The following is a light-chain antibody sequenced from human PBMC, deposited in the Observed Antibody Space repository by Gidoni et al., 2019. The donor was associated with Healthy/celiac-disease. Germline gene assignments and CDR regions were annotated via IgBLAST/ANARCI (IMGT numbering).Light chain of an antibody. CDR3: QQRSNWPPIT. Sequence: PGERATLSCRASQSVSSYLAWYQQKPGQAPRLLIYDASNRATGIPARFSGSGSGTDFTLTISSLEPEDFAVYYCQQRSNWPPITFGQGTRLEIK. V-gene: IGKV3-11*01. J-gene: IGKJ5*01. CDR2: DAS. CDR1: QSVSSY.